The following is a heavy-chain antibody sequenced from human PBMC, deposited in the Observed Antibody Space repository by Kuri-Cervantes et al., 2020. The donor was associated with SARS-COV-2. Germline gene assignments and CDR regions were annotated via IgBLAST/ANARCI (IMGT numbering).Heavy chain of an antibody. J-gene: IGHJ4*02. CDR2: IYHSGST. CDR1: GYSISSGYY. D-gene: IGHD6-13*01. Sequence: GSLRLSCAVSGYSISSGYYWGWIRQPPGKGLEWIGSIYHSGSTYYNPSLESRVTISVDTSKNQFSLKLSSVTAADTAVYYCATHSSSWPQSPIGYWGQGTLVTVSS. V-gene: IGHV4-38-2*01. CDR3: ATHSSSWPQSPIGY.